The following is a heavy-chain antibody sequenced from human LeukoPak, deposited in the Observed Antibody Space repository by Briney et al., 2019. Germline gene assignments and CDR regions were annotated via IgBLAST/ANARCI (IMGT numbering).Heavy chain of an antibody. J-gene: IGHJ4*02. Sequence: NPSETLSLTCAVYGGSFSGYYWSWIRQPPGKGLEWIGEINHSGSTNYNPSLKSRVTISVDTSKNQFSLKLSSVTAADTAVYYCARLAVRGLYYFDSWGQGTLVTVSS. CDR1: GGSFSGYY. V-gene: IGHV4-34*01. D-gene: IGHD3-10*01. CDR2: INHSGST. CDR3: ARLAVRGLYYFDS.